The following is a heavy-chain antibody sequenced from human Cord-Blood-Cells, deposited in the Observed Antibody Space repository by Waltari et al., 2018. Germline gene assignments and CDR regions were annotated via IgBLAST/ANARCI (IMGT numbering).Heavy chain of an antibody. CDR3: ARGHNSGSYYPLGY. CDR2: IYSGGST. Sequence: EVQLVESGGGLIQPGGSLRLSCAASGFTVSSNYMSWVRQAPGKGLEWVSVIYSGGSTYYADSVKGRFTISRDNSKNTLYLQMNSLRAEDTAVYYCARGHNSGSYYPLGYWGQGTLVTVSS. V-gene: IGHV3-53*01. CDR1: GFTVSSNY. D-gene: IGHD1-26*01. J-gene: IGHJ4*02.